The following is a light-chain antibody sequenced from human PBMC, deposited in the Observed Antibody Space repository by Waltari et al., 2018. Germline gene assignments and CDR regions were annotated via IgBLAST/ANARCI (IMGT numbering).Light chain of an antibody. CDR3: QQGYDFPCT. V-gene: IGKV1-6*02. CDR2: RAS. CDR1: RDIDNN. J-gene: IGKJ4*01. Sequence: IQMTQSPSSLSASIGDTVTITCRASRDIDNNLNWYQQQSGKAPKLLIYRASSLQSGVPSRFSGSGSGTDFSLTISSLQPEDFATYYCQQGYDFPCTFGRGTKVEIK.